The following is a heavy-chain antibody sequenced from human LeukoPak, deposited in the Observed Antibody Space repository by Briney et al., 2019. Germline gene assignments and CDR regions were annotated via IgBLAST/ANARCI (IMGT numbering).Heavy chain of an antibody. J-gene: IGHJ4*02. CDR3: ARHWVVTPNY. D-gene: IGHD4-23*01. CDR1: GGSISNSSYY. CDR2: IYYSGSA. V-gene: IGHV4-39*01. Sequence: SETLSLTCIVSGGSISNSSYYWGWIRQPPGKGLEWIGSIYYSGSAYYNPSLKSRVTISVDTSKKQFSLKLTSVTAADTAVYYCARHWVVTPNYWGQGTLVTVSS.